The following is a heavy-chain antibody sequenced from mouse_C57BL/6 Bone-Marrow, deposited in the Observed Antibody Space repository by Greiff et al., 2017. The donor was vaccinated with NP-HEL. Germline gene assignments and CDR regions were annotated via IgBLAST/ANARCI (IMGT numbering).Heavy chain of an antibody. D-gene: IGHD1-1*01. Sequence: VKLQESGAELARPGASVKLSCKASGYTFTSYGISWVKQRTGQGLEWIGEIYPRSGNTYYNEKFKGKATLTADKSSSTAYMELRSLTSEDSAVYFCARRVITTVEAFDYWGQGTTLTVSS. J-gene: IGHJ2*01. V-gene: IGHV1-81*01. CDR3: ARRVITTVEAFDY. CDR2: IYPRSGNT. CDR1: GYTFTSYG.